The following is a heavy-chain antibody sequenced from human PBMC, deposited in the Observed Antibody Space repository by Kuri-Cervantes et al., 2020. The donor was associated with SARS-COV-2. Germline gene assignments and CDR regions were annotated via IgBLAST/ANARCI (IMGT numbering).Heavy chain of an antibody. D-gene: IGHD2-2*01. CDR3: AKDSPEIVVVPAAPLYFDL. J-gene: IGHJ2*01. V-gene: IGHV3-30*02. CDR2: IRYDGSNK. CDR1: GFTFSSYG. Sequence: GGSLRLSCAASGFTFSSYGMHWVRQAPGKGLEWVAFIRYDGSNKYYADSVKGRFTISRDNSKNTLYLQMNSLRAGDTAVYYCAKDSPEIVVVPAAPLYFDLWGRGTLVTVSS.